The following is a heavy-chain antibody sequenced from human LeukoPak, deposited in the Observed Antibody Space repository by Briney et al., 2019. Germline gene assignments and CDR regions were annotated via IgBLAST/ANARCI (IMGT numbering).Heavy chain of an antibody. CDR1: GFTFEDYA. CDR2: INWNSAST. CDR3: AREQWTTVTKYFDY. J-gene: IGHJ4*02. Sequence: GRSLRLSCAASGFTFEDYAMHWVRQAPGKGLEWVSGINWNSASTGYADSVKGRFTISRDNVMNSLFLQMNSLRAEDTAVYYCAREQWTTVTKYFDYWGQGTLVTVSS. D-gene: IGHD4-11*01. V-gene: IGHV3-9*01.